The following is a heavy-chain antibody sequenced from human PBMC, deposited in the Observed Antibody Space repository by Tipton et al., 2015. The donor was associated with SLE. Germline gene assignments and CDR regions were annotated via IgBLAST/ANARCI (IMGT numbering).Heavy chain of an antibody. CDR2: IYPSGAT. D-gene: IGHD2/OR15-2a*01. CDR3: ARVWLNNAFDI. CDR1: GVSIGSSY. Sequence: TLSLTCNVSGVSIGSSYWSWIRQPAGKGLEWIGRIYPSGATDDNPSLKSRVTMSVDMSKNQIFLKMTSVTAADSAVYFCARVWLNNAFDIWGQGTRVTVSS. V-gene: IGHV4-4*07. J-gene: IGHJ3*02.